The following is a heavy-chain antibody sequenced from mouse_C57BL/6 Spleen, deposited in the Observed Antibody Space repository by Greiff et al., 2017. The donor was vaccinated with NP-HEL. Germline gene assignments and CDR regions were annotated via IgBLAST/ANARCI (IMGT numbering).Heavy chain of an antibody. Sequence: QVQLQQSGAELVRPGASVKLSCKASGYTFTDYYINWVKQRPGQGLEWIARIYPGSGNTFYNEKFKGKATLTAEKSSSTAYMQLSSLTSEDSAVYFCARRGYYDYDAMDYWGQGTSVTVSS. CDR1: GYTFTDYY. CDR2: IYPGSGNT. V-gene: IGHV1-76*01. J-gene: IGHJ4*01. D-gene: IGHD2-1*01. CDR3: ARRGYYDYDAMDY.